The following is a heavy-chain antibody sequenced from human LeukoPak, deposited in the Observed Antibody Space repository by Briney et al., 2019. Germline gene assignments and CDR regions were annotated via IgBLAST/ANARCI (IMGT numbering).Heavy chain of an antibody. J-gene: IGHJ4*02. Sequence: PGGSLRLSCTASGFTFNNYAMTWVRQAPGKGLEWVSAITGSGASTNYADSVKGRFTISRDKSKNTYLQMNSLRIEDTAVYFCAKDGRTGYPFDYWGRGTLVTVSS. CDR1: GFTFNNYA. CDR3: AKDGRTGYPFDY. D-gene: IGHD5-12*01. CDR2: ITGSGAST. V-gene: IGHV3-23*01.